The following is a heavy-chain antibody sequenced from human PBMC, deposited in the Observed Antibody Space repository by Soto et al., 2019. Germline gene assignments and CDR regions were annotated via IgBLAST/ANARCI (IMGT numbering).Heavy chain of an antibody. CDR3: AKDKGVAGRSFEF. J-gene: IGHJ4*02. CDR2: ISGSGGST. V-gene: IGHV3-23*01. Sequence: EVQLLESGGGLVQPGGSLRLSCAASGFTFSSYAMSWVRQAPGKGLEWVSAISGSGGSTYYADSVKGRFTISRDNSKNPLYLQMNSLRAEDTAVYYCAKDKGVAGRSFEFWGQGTLVTVSS. CDR1: GFTFSSYA. D-gene: IGHD6-19*01.